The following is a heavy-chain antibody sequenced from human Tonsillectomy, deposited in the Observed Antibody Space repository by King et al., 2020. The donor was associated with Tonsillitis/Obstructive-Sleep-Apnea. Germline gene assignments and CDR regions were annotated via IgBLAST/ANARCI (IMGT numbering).Heavy chain of an antibody. J-gene: IGHJ4*02. D-gene: IGHD6-13*01. Sequence: VQLQQWGAGLLKPSETLSLTCAVYGGSFSAYYWSWIRQPPGKGLEWIGEINHSGSTNYNPSLKSRVTISVDTSKNQFSLKLSSVTAADTAVYYCAGIAATGAYWGQGTLFTVSS. CDR1: GGSFSAYY. CDR2: INHSGST. V-gene: IGHV4-34*01. CDR3: AGIAATGAY.